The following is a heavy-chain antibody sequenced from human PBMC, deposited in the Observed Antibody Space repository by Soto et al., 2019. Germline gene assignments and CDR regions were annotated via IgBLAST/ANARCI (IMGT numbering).Heavy chain of an antibody. CDR3: ASGQLAPFEF. J-gene: IGHJ4*02. Sequence: QVQLVQSGAEVKKPGASVKVSCKTSGYTFTNYDINWVRQAPGQGLEWMGWMNPNSGNTGYAQKFQGRVFMTRNTSKSTAYMEPTRPRSEDTAVYYCASGQLAPFEFWGQGTLVTVSS. CDR2: MNPNSGNT. V-gene: IGHV1-8*01. D-gene: IGHD1-1*01. CDR1: GYTFTNYD.